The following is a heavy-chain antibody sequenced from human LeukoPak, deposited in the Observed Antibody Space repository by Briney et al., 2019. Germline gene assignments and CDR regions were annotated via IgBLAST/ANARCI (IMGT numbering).Heavy chain of an antibody. V-gene: IGHV4-59*12. CDR2: VDYSGST. CDR3: AREVNHYGLRRNSFDP. Sequence: SETLSLTCTVSGGSISSYFWIWIRQPPGKGPEWIGSVDYSGSTYYNPSLKSRVTISLDTSKNQFSLKLSSVTAADTAIYYCAREVNHYGLRRNSFDPWGQGTLVTVSS. D-gene: IGHD3-10*01. J-gene: IGHJ5*02. CDR1: GGSISSYF.